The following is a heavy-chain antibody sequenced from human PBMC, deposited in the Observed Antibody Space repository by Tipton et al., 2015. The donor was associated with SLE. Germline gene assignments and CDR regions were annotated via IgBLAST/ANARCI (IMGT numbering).Heavy chain of an antibody. D-gene: IGHD3-3*01. CDR3: ARGITIFGVVPTRAFDI. J-gene: IGHJ3*02. CDR2: ISAYNGNT. V-gene: IGHV1-18*01. CDR1: GYTFTSYG. Sequence: QLVQSGAEVKKPGASVKVSCKASGYTFTSYGISWVRQAPGQGLEWMGWISAYNGNTNYAQRLQGRVTMTTDTSTSTAYMELRSLRSADTAVYYCARGITIFGVVPTRAFDIWGQGTMVTVSS.